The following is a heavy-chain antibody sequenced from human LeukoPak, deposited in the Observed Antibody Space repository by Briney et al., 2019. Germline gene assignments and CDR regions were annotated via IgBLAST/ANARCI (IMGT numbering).Heavy chain of an antibody. V-gene: IGHV3-48*03. CDR1: VFTVSSYE. Sequence: GSLRLSCAVSVFTVSSYEMNWVRQAPGKGLEWVSYISSSGTIISYADSVRGRFTISRDNAKSSLYLQMNSLRAEDTAVYYCARGFGFDPWGQGTPVTVSS. CDR3: ARGFGFDP. CDR2: ISSSGTII. J-gene: IGHJ5*02.